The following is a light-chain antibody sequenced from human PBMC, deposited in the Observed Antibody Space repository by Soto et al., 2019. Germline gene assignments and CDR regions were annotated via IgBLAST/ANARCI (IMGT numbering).Light chain of an antibody. Sequence: EIVMTQSPATLAVSPGERATLSCRASQGVSSNLAWYQQRPGQAPRLHIYGASTRATGIPARFSGSGSGTEFTLTISSLQSEDFAVYYCQQYNNWPLTFGGGTKVEIK. J-gene: IGKJ4*01. V-gene: IGKV3-15*01. CDR3: QQYNNWPLT. CDR1: QGVSSN. CDR2: GAS.